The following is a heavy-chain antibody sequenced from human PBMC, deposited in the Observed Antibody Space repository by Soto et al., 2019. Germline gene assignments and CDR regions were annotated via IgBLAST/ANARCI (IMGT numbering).Heavy chain of an antibody. CDR3: AKDHDEDFGFDLDYMNY. CDR1: GFTFADYA. CDR2: ISWEGGSV. D-gene: IGHD5-12*01. V-gene: IGHV3-9*01. Sequence: GGSLRLSCAASGFTFADYAMHWVRQAPGKNMEWVSGISWEGGSVGYADSVKGRFTISRDNAKNSLYLEMNDLRSEDTALYYCAKDHDEDFGFDLDYMNYWGQGT. J-gene: IGHJ4*02.